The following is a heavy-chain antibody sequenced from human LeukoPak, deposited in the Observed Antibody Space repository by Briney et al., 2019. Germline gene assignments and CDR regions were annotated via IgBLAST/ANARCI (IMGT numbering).Heavy chain of an antibody. CDR2: IYYSGST. CDR3: ARGDPPPPYSSSWYLVRDAFDI. J-gene: IGHJ3*02. CDR1: GGSISSYY. D-gene: IGHD6-13*01. Sequence: PSETLSLTCTVSGGSISSYYWSWIRQPPGKGLEWIGYIYYSGSTNYNPSLKSRVTISVDTSKNQFSLKLSSVTAADTAVYYCARGDPPPPYSSSWYLVRDAFDIWGQGTMVTVSS. V-gene: IGHV4-59*01.